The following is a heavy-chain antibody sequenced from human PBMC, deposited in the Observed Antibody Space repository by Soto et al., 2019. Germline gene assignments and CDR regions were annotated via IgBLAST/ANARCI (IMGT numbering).Heavy chain of an antibody. CDR2: ISGSGGRT. CDR3: ARMEGPTTYSNGLDV. J-gene: IGHJ6*02. V-gene: IGHV3-23*01. D-gene: IGHD1-7*01. Sequence: PGGSLRLSCGASGFIFSNFGMTWVRQRPGKGLEWVFGISGSGGRTHYADSVKGRFTISRDNSKSTLFLQMDSLTVEDTAVYYCARMEGPTTYSNGLDVWGQGTTVTVS. CDR1: GFIFSNFG.